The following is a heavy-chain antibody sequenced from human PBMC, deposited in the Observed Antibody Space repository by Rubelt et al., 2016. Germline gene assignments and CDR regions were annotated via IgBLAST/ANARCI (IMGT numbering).Heavy chain of an antibody. Sequence: QVQLQQWGAGLLKPSETLSLTCAVYGGSFSGYYWSWIRQPPGKGLEWIGEINHSGSTNYNPSRKGRVPSSVYTAKNQCSRKLSSVNSAYTAVYYCARQTVTVVTPGNWVYPWGQVTLVTVSS. CDR3: ARQTVTVVTPGNWVYP. CDR1: GGSFSGYY. J-gene: IGHJ5*02. V-gene: IGHV4-34*01. D-gene: IGHD4-23*01. CDR2: INHSGST.